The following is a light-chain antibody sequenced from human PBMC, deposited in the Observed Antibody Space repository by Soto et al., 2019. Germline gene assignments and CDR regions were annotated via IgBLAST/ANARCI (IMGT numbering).Light chain of an antibody. J-gene: IGKJ4*01. V-gene: IGKV3-20*01. CDR1: QSVTSSY. Sequence: EIVLTQSPGTLSLAPGERATLSCRASQSVTSSYLAWYQQKPGQAPMLLISGASSRATGIPDRFSGSGSGTDFTLTISRLDTEDFAVYYCQQYSTSRLTFGGGTKVEIK. CDR3: QQYSTSRLT. CDR2: GAS.